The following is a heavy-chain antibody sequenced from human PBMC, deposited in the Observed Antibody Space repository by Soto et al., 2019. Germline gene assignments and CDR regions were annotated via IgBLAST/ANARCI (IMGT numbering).Heavy chain of an antibody. CDR3: ARSPSGWTGGWFDP. V-gene: IGHV1-18*04. Sequence: ASVKVSCKASGYTFTSYGISWVRQAPGQGLEWMGWISAYNGSTNYAQKLQGRVTMTTDTSTSTAYMELRSLRSDDTAVYYCARSPSGWTGGWFDPWGQGTLVTVSS. D-gene: IGHD6-19*01. CDR1: GYTFTSYG. J-gene: IGHJ5*02. CDR2: ISAYNGST.